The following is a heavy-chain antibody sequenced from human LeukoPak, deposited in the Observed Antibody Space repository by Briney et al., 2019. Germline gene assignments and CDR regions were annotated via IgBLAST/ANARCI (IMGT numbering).Heavy chain of an antibody. Sequence: GGSLRLSCAASGFTFSSDSMNWVRQAPGKGLEWVSSISTSSTYIYYADSVKGRFTISRDNAKNSLYLQMNSLRVEDTAVYYCARMRSDAFDIWGQGTMVTVSS. CDR2: ISTSSTYI. V-gene: IGHV3-21*01. CDR1: GFTFSSDS. CDR3: ARMRSDAFDI. J-gene: IGHJ3*02. D-gene: IGHD5-24*01.